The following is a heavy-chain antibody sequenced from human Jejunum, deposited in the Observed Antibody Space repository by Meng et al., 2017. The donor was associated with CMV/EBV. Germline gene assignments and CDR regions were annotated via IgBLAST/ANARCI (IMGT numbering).Heavy chain of an antibody. CDR3: GRGDDDFPET. J-gene: IGHJ5*02. CDR2: INHSGNP. CDR1: GGSLSNYL. D-gene: IGHD3-3*01. Sequence: LPCAVSGGSLSNYLLSYPRQPPGKGLELICEINHSGNPYHHPSLQSPLTMSPDTSKNQFTLKLSSVTDADTAIYYCGRGDDDFPETWGQGTLVTVSS. V-gene: IGHV4-34*01.